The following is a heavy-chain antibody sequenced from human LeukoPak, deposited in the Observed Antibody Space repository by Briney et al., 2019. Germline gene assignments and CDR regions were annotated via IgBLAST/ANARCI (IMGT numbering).Heavy chain of an antibody. CDR3: AKGTVPTTVPDY. CDR2: ISGSGGST. J-gene: IGHJ4*02. V-gene: IGHV3-23*01. CDR1: GFTFSSYA. D-gene: IGHD4-17*01. Sequence: GGSLRLSCAASGFTFSSYAMSWVRQAPGKGLEWVSAISGSGGSTYYADSVKGRFTISRDNSKNTLYLQINSLRAEDTAVYYCAKGTVPTTVPDYWGQGTRVTVSS.